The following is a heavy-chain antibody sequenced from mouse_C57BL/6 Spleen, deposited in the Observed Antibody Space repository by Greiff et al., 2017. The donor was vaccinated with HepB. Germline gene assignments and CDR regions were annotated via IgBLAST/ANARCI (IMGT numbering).Heavy chain of an antibody. J-gene: IGHJ2*01. Sequence: EVKLMESGGGLVQPGGSLSLSCAASGFTFTDYYMSWVRQPPGKALEWLGFIRNKANGYTTEYSASVKGRFTISRDNSQSILYLQMKALRAEDSATYYCAGSRLTYDYFDYWGQGTTLTVSS. CDR1: GFTFTDYY. D-gene: IGHD1-2*01. CDR3: AGSRLTYDYFDY. CDR2: IRNKANGYTT. V-gene: IGHV7-3*01.